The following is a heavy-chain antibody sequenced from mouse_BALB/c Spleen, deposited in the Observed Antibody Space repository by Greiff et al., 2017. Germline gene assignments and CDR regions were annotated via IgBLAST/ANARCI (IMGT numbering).Heavy chain of an antibody. CDR3: ARSGYGSSYWYFDV. CDR1: GFTFSSFG. Sequence: VQLQQSGGGLVQPGGSRKLSCAASGFTFSSFGMHWVRQAPEKGLEWVAYISSGSSTIYYADTVKGRFTISRDNPKNTLFLQMTSLRSEDTAMYYCARSGYGSSYWYFDVWGAGTTVTVSS. D-gene: IGHD1-1*01. J-gene: IGHJ1*01. CDR2: ISSGSSTI. V-gene: IGHV5-17*02.